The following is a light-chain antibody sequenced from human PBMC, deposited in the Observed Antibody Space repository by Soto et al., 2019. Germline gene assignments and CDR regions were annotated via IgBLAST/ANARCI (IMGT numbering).Light chain of an antibody. Sequence: EIVMTQSPATLSVSPGERATLSCRASQSVSSNLAWYQQKPGQAPRLLIYGVSTRATGIPARFSGSGSGTEFTLTISSLQSEDFAVYHCQQYNNWPPWTFGQGTKVDIK. CDR1: QSVSSN. V-gene: IGKV3-15*01. CDR2: GVS. CDR3: QQYNNWPPWT. J-gene: IGKJ1*01.